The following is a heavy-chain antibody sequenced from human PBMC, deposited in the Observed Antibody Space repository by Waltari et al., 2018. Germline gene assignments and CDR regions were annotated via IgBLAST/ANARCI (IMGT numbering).Heavy chain of an antibody. Sequence: QVHLVESGGGVVQPGGSLRLSCAASGFTFSDYGRPWVRQAPGKGLEWVAFIRYDASDIYYRDSVKGRFTISRDNSKNTLFLQMSSLRPEDTAVYYCAKVGVGLTTWYPFDVWGQGTMVTVSS. J-gene: IGHJ3*01. CDR1: GFTFSDYG. V-gene: IGHV3-30*02. CDR3: AKVGVGLTTWYPFDV. D-gene: IGHD1-1*01. CDR2: IRYDASDI.